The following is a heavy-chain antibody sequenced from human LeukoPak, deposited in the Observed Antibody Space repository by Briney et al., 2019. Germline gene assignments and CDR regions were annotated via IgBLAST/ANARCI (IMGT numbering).Heavy chain of an antibody. D-gene: IGHD1-20*01. Sequence: GGSLRLSCAASGFIFSDYYMSWIRQAPGKGLEWVSYISSSGSTIYYADSVKGRFTISRDNAKNSLYLQMNSLRAEDTAVYYCARAPNWNDVSFDYWGQGTLVTVSS. V-gene: IGHV3-11*01. CDR3: ARAPNWNDVSFDY. J-gene: IGHJ4*02. CDR1: GFIFSDYY. CDR2: ISSSGSTI.